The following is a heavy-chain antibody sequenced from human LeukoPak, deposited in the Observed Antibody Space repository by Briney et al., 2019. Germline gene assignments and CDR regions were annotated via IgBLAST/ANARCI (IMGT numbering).Heavy chain of an antibody. CDR3: ASLSYSGYDPPD. CDR2: IYYSGST. CDR1: GGSISSYY. Sequence: SETLSLTCTVSGGSISSYYWSWIRQPPGKGLEWIGYIYYSGSTNYNPSLKSRVTISVDTSKNQFSLKLSSVTAADTAVYYCASLSYSGYDPPDWGQGTLVTVSS. J-gene: IGHJ4*02. V-gene: IGHV4-59*08. D-gene: IGHD5-12*01.